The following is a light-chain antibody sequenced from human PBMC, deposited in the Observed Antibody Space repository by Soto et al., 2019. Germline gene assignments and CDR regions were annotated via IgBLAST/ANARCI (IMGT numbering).Light chain of an antibody. CDR3: QPYDSILSGHVV. J-gene: IGLJ2*01. CDR2: GNS. V-gene: IGLV1-40*01. CDR1: SSNIGAGYD. Sequence: QSVLTQPPSVSGAPGQRVTISCTGSSSNIGAGYDVHWYQQLPGTAPKLLIYGNSNRPSGVPDRVSGSKSGTSASLAITGLQGEDEAAYYCQPYDSILSGHVVFGGGTKLPV.